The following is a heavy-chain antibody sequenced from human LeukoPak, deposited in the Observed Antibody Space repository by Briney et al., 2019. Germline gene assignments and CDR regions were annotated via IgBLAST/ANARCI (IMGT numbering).Heavy chain of an antibody. CDR3: ARDLRGNSCYDY. V-gene: IGHV4-59*01. CDR2: IYYSGST. D-gene: IGHD2-2*01. J-gene: IGHJ4*02. CDR1: GGSMSSYY. Sequence: PSETLSLTCTVSGGSMSSYYWSWIRQTPGKGLEWIGYIYYSGSTNYNPSLKSRVTISVDTSKNQFSLKLSSVTAADTAVYYCARDLRGNSCYDYWGQGTLVSVSS.